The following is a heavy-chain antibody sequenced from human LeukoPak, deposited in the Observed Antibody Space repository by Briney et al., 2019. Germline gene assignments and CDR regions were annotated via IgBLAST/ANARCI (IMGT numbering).Heavy chain of an antibody. CDR3: AREIYDSSTGYFDY. Sequence: SETLSLTCTVSGGSISSYYWSWIRQPPGKGLEWIGYIYYSGSANYNPSLKSRVTISVDTSKNQFSLELSSVTAADTAVYYCAREIYDSSTGYFDYWGQGTLVTVSS. V-gene: IGHV4-59*01. CDR2: IYYSGSA. J-gene: IGHJ4*02. D-gene: IGHD3-22*01. CDR1: GGSISSYY.